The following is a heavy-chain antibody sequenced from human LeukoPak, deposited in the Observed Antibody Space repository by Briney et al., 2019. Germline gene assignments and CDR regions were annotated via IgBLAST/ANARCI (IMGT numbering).Heavy chain of an antibody. Sequence: GGSLRLSCAASGLAFSSYAMNWVRQPPGKGLEWVSTISVASIAFYTDSVKGRFTISRDNSRNTVYLQMTSLRADDTAVYYCADYGVSGVRNNFYWGQGTLVTVSS. D-gene: IGHD3-3*01. CDR2: ISVASIA. CDR3: ADYGVSGVRNNFY. J-gene: IGHJ4*02. V-gene: IGHV3-23*01. CDR1: GLAFSSYA.